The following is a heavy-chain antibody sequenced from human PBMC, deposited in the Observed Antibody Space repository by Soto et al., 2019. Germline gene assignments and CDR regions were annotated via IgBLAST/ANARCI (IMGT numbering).Heavy chain of an antibody. CDR3: ARGGLRRYSSSSGYAFDI. V-gene: IGHV1-8*01. CDR1: GYTFTSYD. J-gene: IGHJ3*02. CDR2: MNPNSGNT. D-gene: IGHD6-6*01. Sequence: QVQLVQSGAEVKKPGASVKVSCKASGYTFTSYDINWVRQATGQGLEWMGWMNPNSGNTGYAQKFQGRVTMTRNTSMSTAYMELSSLRSEDTAVYYCARGGLRRYSSSSGYAFDIWGQGTMVTVSS.